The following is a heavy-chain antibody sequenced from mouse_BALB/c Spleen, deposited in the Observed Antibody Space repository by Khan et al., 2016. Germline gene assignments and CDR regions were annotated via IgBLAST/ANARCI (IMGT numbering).Heavy chain of an antibody. CDR2: IWGDGST. D-gene: IGHD1-1*02. J-gene: IGHJ4*01. Sequence: QMQLEESGPGLVAPSQSLSITCTVSGFSLTGYGVNWVRQPPGKGLEWLGMIWGDGSTDYNSVLKSRLSISKDNSKSQVFLKMNSLQTDNTARYYCARVWGDYWGQGTSVTVSS. V-gene: IGHV2-6-7*01. CDR1: GFSLTGYG. CDR3: ARVWGDY.